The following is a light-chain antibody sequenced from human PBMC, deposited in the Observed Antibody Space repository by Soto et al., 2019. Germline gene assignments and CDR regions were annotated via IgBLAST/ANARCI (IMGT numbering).Light chain of an antibody. V-gene: IGKV3-15*01. CDR3: QQYDSVLGT. J-gene: IGKJ1*01. CDR2: DAS. CDR1: QSVSSN. Sequence: EIVMTHSPATLSVPPGERATLSCRASQSVSSNLAWYQQKPGQAPRLLIYDASSLESGVPSRFSGSGSGTEFTLTISSLQPDDFATYYCQQYDSVLGTFGPGTKVDIK.